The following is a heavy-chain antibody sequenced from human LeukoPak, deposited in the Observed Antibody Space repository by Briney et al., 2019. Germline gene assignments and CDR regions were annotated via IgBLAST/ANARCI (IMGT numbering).Heavy chain of an antibody. V-gene: IGHV5-51*01. D-gene: IGHD2-21*02. J-gene: IGHJ4*02. Sequence: GESLKISCEGSGYSFSNYWIGWVRQMPGKGLEWMGIIYPGDYGTRYSPSFQGLVTISVDESISTAYLQGSSLKASDTAMYYCAIPPGYCGNDCSFDHWGQGTLVTVSS. CDR2: IYPGDYGT. CDR1: GYSFSNYW. CDR3: AIPPGYCGNDCSFDH.